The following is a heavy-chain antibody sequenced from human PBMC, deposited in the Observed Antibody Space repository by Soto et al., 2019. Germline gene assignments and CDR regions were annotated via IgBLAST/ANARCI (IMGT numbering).Heavy chain of an antibody. CDR3: ARGAIYGMEV. CDR1: GYTFTSYG. V-gene: IGHV1-69*04. Sequence: SVKVSCKASGYTFTSYGISWVRQAPGQGLEWMGRIIPILGIANYAQKFQGRVTITADKSTSTAYMELSSLRSEDTAVYYCARGAIYGMEVWGQGTTVTVSS. J-gene: IGHJ6*02. CDR2: IIPILGIA.